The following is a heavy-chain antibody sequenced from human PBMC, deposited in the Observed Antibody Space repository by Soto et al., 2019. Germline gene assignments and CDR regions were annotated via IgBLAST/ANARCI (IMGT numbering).Heavy chain of an antibody. J-gene: IGHJ4*02. CDR2: ISGSGGST. CDR1: GFTFSTHA. Sequence: EVQLLESGGGLVQPGGSLRLSCAASGFTFSTHAMSWVRQAPGKGLEWVSAISGSGGSTYYTDSVKGRFTISRDNSKNTLYLQMNSLRAEDTAVYYCAVRKTGSFFDYWGQGTLVTVSS. V-gene: IGHV3-23*01. D-gene: IGHD1-26*01. CDR3: AVRKTGSFFDY.